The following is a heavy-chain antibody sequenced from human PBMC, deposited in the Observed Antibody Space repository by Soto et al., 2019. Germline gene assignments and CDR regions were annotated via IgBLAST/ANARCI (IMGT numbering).Heavy chain of an antibody. V-gene: IGHV1-69*13. CDR3: ARDGDSNSWFDP. Sequence: SVKVSCKASGGTFSSSAISWVRQAPGQGLEWMGGIIPIFGTANYAQKFQGRVTITADESTSTAYMELSSLRSEDTAVYYCARDGDSNSWFDPWGQGTLVTVSS. CDR1: GGTFSSSA. J-gene: IGHJ5*02. CDR2: IIPIFGTA. D-gene: IGHD4-4*01.